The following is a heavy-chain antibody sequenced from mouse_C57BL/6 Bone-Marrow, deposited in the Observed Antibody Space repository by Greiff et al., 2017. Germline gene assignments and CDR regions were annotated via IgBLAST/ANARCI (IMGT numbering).Heavy chain of an antibody. J-gene: IGHJ3*01. CDR3: AVYYGNPWFAY. D-gene: IGHD2-1*01. V-gene: IGHV1-69*01. Sequence: QVQLQQSGAELVMPGASVKLSCKASGYTFTSYWMHWVKQRPGQGLEWIGEIDPSDSYTNYNQKFKGKSTLTVDKSSSTAYMQLSSLTSEDSAVYYCAVYYGNPWFAYWGQGTLVTVSA. CDR2: IDPSDSYT. CDR1: GYTFTSYW.